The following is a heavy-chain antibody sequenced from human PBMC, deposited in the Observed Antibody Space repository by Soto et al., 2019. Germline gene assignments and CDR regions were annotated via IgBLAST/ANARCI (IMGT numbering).Heavy chain of an antibody. D-gene: IGHD6-13*01. CDR2: ISYDGSNK. J-gene: IGHJ6*02. CDR3: ARPRGSSWYYYGMDV. CDR1: GFTFSSYA. V-gene: IGHV3-30-3*01. Sequence: ESGGGVVQPGRSLRLSCAASGFTFSSYAMHWVRQAPGKGLEWVAVISYDGSNKYYADSVKGRFTISRDNSKNTLYLQMNSLRAEDTAVYYCARPRGSSWYYYGMDVWGQGTTVTVSS.